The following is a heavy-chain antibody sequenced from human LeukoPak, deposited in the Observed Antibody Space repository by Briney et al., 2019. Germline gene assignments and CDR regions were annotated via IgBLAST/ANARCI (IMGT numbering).Heavy chain of an antibody. CDR3: AHRPTGQDAGRVFER. V-gene: IGHV2-5*05. Sequence: SGPTLVKPTQTLTLTYNFSGFSLRFTGVAVDWVRQRPGKALEWLAVIYWDNEKNYGPSLSGRLPNTKDVSKDQVVLAMTNADPLDTATYYCAHRPTGQDAGRVFERWGPGILVTVSS. D-gene: IGHD1-14*01. CDR2: IYWDNEK. J-gene: IGHJ4*02. CDR1: GFSLRFTGVA.